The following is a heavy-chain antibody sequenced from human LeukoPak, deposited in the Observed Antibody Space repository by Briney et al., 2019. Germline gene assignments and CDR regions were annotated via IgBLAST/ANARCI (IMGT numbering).Heavy chain of an antibody. D-gene: IGHD6-13*01. CDR2: INTDGSST. Sequence: GGSLRLSCAASGFTFSSYGMHWVRQAPGKGLVWVSRINTDGSSTSYADSVKGRFTISRDNAKNTLYLQMNSLRAEDTAVYYCARVAQQLVDLSPYYFDYWGQGTLVTVSS. CDR3: ARVAQQLVDLSPYYFDY. J-gene: IGHJ4*02. V-gene: IGHV3-74*01. CDR1: GFTFSSYG.